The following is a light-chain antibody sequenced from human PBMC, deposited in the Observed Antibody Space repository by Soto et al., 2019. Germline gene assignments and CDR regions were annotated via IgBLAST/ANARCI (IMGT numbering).Light chain of an antibody. V-gene: IGKV1-5*01. CDR3: QQCHRYLT. CDR1: ESMSNC. Sequence: DIQMTPSPSTLSASVVDRVTITCRASESMSNCLAWYQQKPGKAPKLLISGASSLQSGVPSRFSGSASGTEFTLTISSLQPDDIATYYCQQCHRYLTFGQGTKVDI. CDR2: GAS. J-gene: IGKJ1*01.